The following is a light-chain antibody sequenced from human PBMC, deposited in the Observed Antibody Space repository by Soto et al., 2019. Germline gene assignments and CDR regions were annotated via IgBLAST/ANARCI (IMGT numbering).Light chain of an antibody. J-gene: IGKJ1*01. CDR1: QSVRSCY. Sequence: ETELTQSPGTLSLSPGERATLSCRASQSVRSCYLAWYQQKPGQAPRLLIYAASIRATGIPDRFSGSGSGTDFTLTISRLQPEDFAVYYCQQYGSSPQTFGQGTKVEIK. CDR3: QQYGSSPQT. V-gene: IGKV3-20*01. CDR2: AAS.